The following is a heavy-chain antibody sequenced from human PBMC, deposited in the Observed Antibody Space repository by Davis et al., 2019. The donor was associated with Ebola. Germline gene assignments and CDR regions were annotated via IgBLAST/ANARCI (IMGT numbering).Heavy chain of an antibody. Sequence: SETLSLTCTVSGGSISSYYWSWIRQPPGKGLEWIGYIYYSGSTNYNPSLKSRVTISVDTSKNQFSLKLSSVTAADTAVYYCAGYYDFWSGYFAGFDPWGQGTLVTVSS. CDR3: AGYYDFWSGYFAGFDP. CDR2: IYYSGST. CDR1: GGSISSYY. J-gene: IGHJ5*02. D-gene: IGHD3-3*01. V-gene: IGHV4-59*08.